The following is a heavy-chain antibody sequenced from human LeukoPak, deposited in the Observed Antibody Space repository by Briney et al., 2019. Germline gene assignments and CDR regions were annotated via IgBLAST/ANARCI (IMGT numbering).Heavy chain of an antibody. CDR3: AKDQDTYFGDDWFDP. CDR1: GFTFSNYA. D-gene: IGHD3-10*01. CDR2: ISGNDGTT. J-gene: IGHJ5*02. Sequence: PGGSLRLSCAASGFTFSNYAMSWVRQAPGKGLEWVSAISGNDGTTYYADSVKGRLTISRDNSKNTLYLQMNSLRAEDTAVYYCAKDQDTYFGDDWFDPWGQGTLVTVSS. V-gene: IGHV3-23*01.